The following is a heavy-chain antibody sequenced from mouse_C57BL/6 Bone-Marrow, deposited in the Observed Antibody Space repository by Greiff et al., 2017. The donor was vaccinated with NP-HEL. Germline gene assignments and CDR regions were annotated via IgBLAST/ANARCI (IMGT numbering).Heavy chain of an antibody. D-gene: IGHD1-1*01. V-gene: IGHV1-4*01. J-gene: IGHJ2*01. CDR3: ARRGVNYYGPNYFDY. CDR1: GYTFTSYT. CDR2: INPSSGYT. Sequence: QVQLQQSGAELARPGASVKMSCKASGYTFTSYTMHWVKQRPGQGLEWIGYINPSSGYTKYNQKFKDKATLTADKSSSTAYMQLSSLTSEDSAVYYCARRGVNYYGPNYFDYWGQGTTLTVSS.